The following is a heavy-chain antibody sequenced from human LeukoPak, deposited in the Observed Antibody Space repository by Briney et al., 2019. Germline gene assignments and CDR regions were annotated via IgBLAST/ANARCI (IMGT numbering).Heavy chain of an antibody. CDR1: GFTFSSYG. CDR2: ISGSGGST. V-gene: IGHV3-23*01. Sequence: GGSLRLSCAASGFTFSSYGMHWVRQAPGKGLEWVSAISGSGGSTYYADSVKGRFTVSRDNSKNTLYLQMNSLRAEDTAVYYRAKEYVDYYYYYYMDVWGKGTTVTVSS. CDR3: AKEYVDYYYYYYMDV. D-gene: IGHD2-15*01. J-gene: IGHJ6*03.